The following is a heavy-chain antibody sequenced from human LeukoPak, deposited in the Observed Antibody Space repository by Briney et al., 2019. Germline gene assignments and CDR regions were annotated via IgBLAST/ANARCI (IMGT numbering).Heavy chain of an antibody. V-gene: IGHV3-53*01. CDR1: GFTVSSNY. J-gene: IGHJ4*02. D-gene: IGHD4-17*01. CDR2: MYSGVST. Sequence: GGSLRLSCAASGFTVSSNYMSWVRQAPGKGLEWVSVMYSGVSTYYADSVKGRFTISRDNSKNTLYLQMNSLRAEDTAVYYCVRGDYGDYTLFDYWGQGTLVT. CDR3: VRGDYGDYTLFDY.